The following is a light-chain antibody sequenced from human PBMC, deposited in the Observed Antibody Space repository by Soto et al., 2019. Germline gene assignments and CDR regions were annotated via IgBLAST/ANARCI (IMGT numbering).Light chain of an antibody. CDR3: QKYYSTPRT. CDR2: WAS. V-gene: IGKV4-1*01. CDR1: QSLLYSSNNKNY. J-gene: IGKJ1*01. Sequence: DIVMTQSPDSLAVSLGERATINCKSSQSLLYSSNNKNYLAWYQQKPGQPPKLLIYWASTRESGVPDRFSGSGSGTDFTLTISNLQAEDVAVYYCQKYYSTPRTFGQGTKVEIK.